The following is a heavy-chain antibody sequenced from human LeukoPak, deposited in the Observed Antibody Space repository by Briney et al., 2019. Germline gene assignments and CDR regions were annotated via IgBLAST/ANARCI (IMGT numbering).Heavy chain of an antibody. J-gene: IGHJ4*02. CDR3: ASSNHNWNDGGDYFDH. D-gene: IGHD1-20*01. Sequence: PSETLSLTCTVSGDSITTSRYYWAWIRQPPGKGLEWIGSIYHTGNTYYNPSLESRVSISQDTSKNHFSLRLTSVTVTDTAFYYCASSNHNWNDGGDYFDHWGQGTLVTVSS. CDR2: IYHTGNT. CDR1: GDSITTSRYY. V-gene: IGHV4-39*02.